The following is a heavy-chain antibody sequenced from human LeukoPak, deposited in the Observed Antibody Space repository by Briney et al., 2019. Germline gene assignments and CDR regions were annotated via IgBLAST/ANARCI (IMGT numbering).Heavy chain of an antibody. CDR2: ISSSGSTI. CDR3: ARDSDYDSRGYFDY. D-gene: IGHD3-22*01. Sequence: GGSLRLSCAASGFTFSSYEMNWVRQAAGKGLEWVSYISSSGSTIYYADSVKGRFTIPRDNAKNSLYLQMNSLRAEDTAVYYCARDSDYDSRGYFDYWGQGTLVTVSS. CDR1: GFTFSSYE. J-gene: IGHJ4*02. V-gene: IGHV3-48*03.